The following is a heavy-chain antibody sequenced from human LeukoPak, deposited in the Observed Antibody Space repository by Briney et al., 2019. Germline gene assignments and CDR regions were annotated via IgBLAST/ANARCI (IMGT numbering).Heavy chain of an antibody. CDR2: ILYDGSNK. J-gene: IGHJ4*02. V-gene: IGHV3-30*03. D-gene: IGHD7-27*01. CDR1: GFTFSAFA. Sequence: GGSLRLSCAASGFTFSAFAMHWVRQAPGRGLEWVAVILYDGSNKYYADSVKGRLTISRDNSKNTLSLQVNSLRSEDTAVYYCARDPELGYAYWGQGTLVTVSS. CDR3: ARDPELGYAY.